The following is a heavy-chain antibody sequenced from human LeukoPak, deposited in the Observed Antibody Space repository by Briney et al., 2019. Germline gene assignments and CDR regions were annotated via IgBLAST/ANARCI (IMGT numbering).Heavy chain of an antibody. D-gene: IGHD1-7*01. CDR3: ARRGVTGTKSGGNWFDP. Sequence: PSETLSLTCTVSGGSISSSSYYWGWIRQPPGKGLEWIGSIYYSGSTYYNPSLKSRVTISVDTSKNQFSLKLSSVTAADTAVYYCARRGVTGTKSGGNWFDPWGQGTLVTVSS. CDR2: IYYSGST. V-gene: IGHV4-39*01. J-gene: IGHJ5*02. CDR1: GGSISSSSYY.